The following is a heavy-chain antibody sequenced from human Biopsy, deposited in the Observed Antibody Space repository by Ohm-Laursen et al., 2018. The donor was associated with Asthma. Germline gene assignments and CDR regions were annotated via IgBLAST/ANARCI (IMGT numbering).Heavy chain of an antibody. CDR2: ISVHNGDT. V-gene: IGHV1-18*01. Sequence: GASVKVSCKASDYIFPRYYISWVRQAPGQGLEWMGWISVHNGDTKYAQKFQGRVSLTTDTSTGTSYMDLRSLRSDDSAVYFCGLGKGGDQPTMVTLYSWGQGTLVTVSS. CDR1: DYIFPRYY. CDR3: GLGKGGDQPTMVTLYS. D-gene: IGHD4-23*01. J-gene: IGHJ4*02.